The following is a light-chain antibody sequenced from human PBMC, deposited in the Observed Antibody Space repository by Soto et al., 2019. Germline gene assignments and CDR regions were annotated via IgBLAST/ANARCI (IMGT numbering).Light chain of an antibody. Sequence: DIQLTQSPSFLSASVGDRVTITCRASQGISSNLAWYHQKPGKSPTLLIYAASTLQGGVPSRLSGSGSGTDFTLKISGLRPDDFATYYGEQLNRYSTFGLGTRVEIK. V-gene: IGKV1-9*01. J-gene: IGKJ5*01. CDR2: AAS. CDR1: QGISSN. CDR3: EQLNRYST.